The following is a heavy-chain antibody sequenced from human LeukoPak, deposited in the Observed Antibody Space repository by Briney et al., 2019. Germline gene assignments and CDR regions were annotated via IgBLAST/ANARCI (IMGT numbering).Heavy chain of an antibody. CDR3: ARAPYGDPDYFDY. CDR1: GFTFSNAW. V-gene: IGHV3-48*01. Sequence: PGGSLRLSCAASGFTFSNAWMNWVRQAPGRGLEWVSYISSSSNIIYYADSVKGRFTISRDNSKNTLYLQMNSLRAEVTAVYYCARAPYGDPDYFDYWGQGTLVTVSS. D-gene: IGHD4-17*01. CDR2: ISSSSNII. J-gene: IGHJ4*02.